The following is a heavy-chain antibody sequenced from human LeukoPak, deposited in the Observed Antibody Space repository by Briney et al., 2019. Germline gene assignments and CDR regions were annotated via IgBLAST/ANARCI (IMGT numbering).Heavy chain of an antibody. V-gene: IGHV4-4*07. J-gene: IGHJ4*02. CDR1: GGSISSYY. CDR3: ARQIASAGTAGFDF. D-gene: IGHD6-13*01. CDR2: IYSTGST. Sequence: SETLSLTCTVSGGSISSYYWSWIRQPAGKGLEWIGRIYSTGSTNYNPSLKSRVTMSVDTSKNQFSLRLRSVTTADTAVYYCARQIASAGTAGFDFWGQGALVTVSS.